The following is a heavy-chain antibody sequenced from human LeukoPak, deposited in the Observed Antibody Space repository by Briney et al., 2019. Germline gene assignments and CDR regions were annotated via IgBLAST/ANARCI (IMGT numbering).Heavy chain of an antibody. V-gene: IGHV4-4*07. J-gene: IGHJ4*02. CDR1: GGSISSYY. CDR3: ARQIASAGTAGFDF. D-gene: IGHD6-13*01. CDR2: IYSTGST. Sequence: SETLSLTCTVSGGSISSYYWSWIRQPAGKGLEWIGRIYSTGSTNYNPSLKSRVTMSVDTSKNQFSLRLRSVTTADTAVYYCARQIASAGTAGFDFWGQGALVTVSS.